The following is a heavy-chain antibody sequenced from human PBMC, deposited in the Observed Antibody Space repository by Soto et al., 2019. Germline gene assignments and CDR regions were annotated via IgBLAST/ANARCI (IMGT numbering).Heavy chain of an antibody. Sequence: GASVKVSSKASGGTFSSDAVSWVRQAPGQGLEWMGGLIPILGTTHYAQKFQGRVTITADESTNTAYMELSSLRSDDTAVYYCARASGYVSGWYHDYWGQGTRVTVSS. J-gene: IGHJ4*02. V-gene: IGHV1-69*13. CDR3: ARASGYVSGWYHDY. CDR2: LIPILGTT. D-gene: IGHD6-19*01. CDR1: GGTFSSDA.